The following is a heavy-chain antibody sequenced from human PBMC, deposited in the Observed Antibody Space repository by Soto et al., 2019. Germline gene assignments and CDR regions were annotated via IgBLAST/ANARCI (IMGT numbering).Heavy chain of an antibody. D-gene: IGHD3-10*01. CDR2: ISVYNGNI. J-gene: IGHJ4*02. CDR3: ARTYGSGDYFLPFEY. CDR1: GYMFNTYG. Sequence: QVQLLQSGAEVKKPGASGKFSCKASGYMFNTYGITWVRQAPGQGLEGMGWISVYNGNIDYAQKFEGRVTMTIDTSTSTAYMELKSLTSDDTAVYYCARTYGSGDYFLPFEYWGQGTPVSVSS. V-gene: IGHV1-18*01.